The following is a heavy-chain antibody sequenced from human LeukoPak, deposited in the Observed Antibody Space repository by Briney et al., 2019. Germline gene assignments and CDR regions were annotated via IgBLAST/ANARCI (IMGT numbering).Heavy chain of an antibody. CDR3: ARYSSSSFDY. CDR2: IYYSGST. CDR1: GGSISSSSYY. J-gene: IGHJ4*02. D-gene: IGHD6-6*01. Sequence: TASETLSLTCTVSGGSISSSSYYWGWIRQPPGEGLEWIGSIYYSGSTYYNPSLKSRVTISVDTSKNEFSLKLSSVTAADTAVYYCARYSSSSFDYWGQGTLVTVSS. V-gene: IGHV4-39*01.